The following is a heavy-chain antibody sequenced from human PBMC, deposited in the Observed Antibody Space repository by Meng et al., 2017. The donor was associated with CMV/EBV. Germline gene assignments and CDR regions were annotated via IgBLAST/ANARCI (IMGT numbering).Heavy chain of an antibody. CDR1: GGSFSGYY. CDR2: INHSGST. Sequence: SQTLSLTCAVYGGSFSGYYWSWHRQPPGKGLEWIGEINHSGSTNYNPSPKSRVTISVDTSKNQFSLKLSSVTAADTAVYYCARGRYCSSTSCYGMDVWGQGTTVTVSS. D-gene: IGHD2-2*01. V-gene: IGHV4-34*01. CDR3: ARGRYCSSTSCYGMDV. J-gene: IGHJ6*02.